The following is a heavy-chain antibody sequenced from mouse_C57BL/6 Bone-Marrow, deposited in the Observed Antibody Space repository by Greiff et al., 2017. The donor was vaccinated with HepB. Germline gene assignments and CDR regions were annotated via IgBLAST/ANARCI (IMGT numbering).Heavy chain of an antibody. Sequence: EVQVVESGGDLVKPGGSLKLSCAASGFTFSGYGMSWVRQTPDKRLEWVATISSGGSYTYYPDSVKGRFTISRDNAKNTLYLQMSSLKSEDTAMYYCARQNWDGAMDYWGQGTSVTVSS. CDR2: ISSGGSYT. D-gene: IGHD4-1*01. V-gene: IGHV5-6*01. CDR3: ARQNWDGAMDY. J-gene: IGHJ4*01. CDR1: GFTFSGYG.